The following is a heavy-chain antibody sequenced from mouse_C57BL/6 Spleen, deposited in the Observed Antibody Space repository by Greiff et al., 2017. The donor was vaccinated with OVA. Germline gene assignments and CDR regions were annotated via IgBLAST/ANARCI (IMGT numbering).Heavy chain of an antibody. CDR1: GFTFSSYA. V-gene: IGHV5-4*01. CDR2: ISDGGSYT. Sequence: EVHLVESGGGLVKPGGSLKLSCAASGFTFSSYAMSWVRQTPEKRLEWVATISDGGSYTYYPDNVKGRFTISRDNAKNNLYLQMSHLKSEDTAMYYCARVTTVGYFDYWGQGTTLTVSS. CDR3: ARVTTVGYFDY. J-gene: IGHJ2*01. D-gene: IGHD1-1*01.